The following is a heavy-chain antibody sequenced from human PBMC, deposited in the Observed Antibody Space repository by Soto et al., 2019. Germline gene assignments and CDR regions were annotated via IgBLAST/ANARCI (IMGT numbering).Heavy chain of an antibody. CDR3: ARESEDLTSNFDY. Sequence: GGSLRLSCAASGFIFTRYSMNWVRQAPGKGLEWVSSISSTTNYIYYGDSMKGRFTISRDNARNSLYLEMNSLRAEDTAVYYCARESEDLTSNFDYWGQGTLVTVSS. V-gene: IGHV3-21*06. CDR2: ISSTTNYI. CDR1: GFIFTRYS. J-gene: IGHJ4*02.